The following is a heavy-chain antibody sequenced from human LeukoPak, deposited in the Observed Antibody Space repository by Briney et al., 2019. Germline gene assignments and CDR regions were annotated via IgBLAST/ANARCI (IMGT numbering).Heavy chain of an antibody. Sequence: SGGSLRLSCAASGLTFGSYWMSWVRQAPGKGLEWVANIHPDGGVKNYVDSVKGRFTISRDNAANSLYLQVHSLRAEDTAVYYCASTFPYCSGGTCALGGQGTLVTVSS. CDR2: IHPDGGVK. D-gene: IGHD2-15*01. J-gene: IGHJ4*02. CDR1: GLTFGSYW. V-gene: IGHV3-7*01. CDR3: ASTFPYCSGGTCAL.